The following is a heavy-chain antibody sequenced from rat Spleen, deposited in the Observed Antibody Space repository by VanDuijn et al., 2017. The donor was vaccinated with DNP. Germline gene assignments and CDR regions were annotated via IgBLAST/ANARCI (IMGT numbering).Heavy chain of an antibody. Sequence: EVQLVESGGGLVQPGRSLKLSCAASGFTFSNCNMAWVRQAPKKGLEWVATISYDGSSTYYRASVKGRFTISRDYAKSTLYLQMDRLRSEDNANYLCARNYHYRNYQFYAMDAWGQGTSVTVSS. CDR3: ARNYHYRNYQFYAMDA. CDR1: GFTFSNCN. V-gene: IGHV5-7*01. D-gene: IGHD1-12*01. J-gene: IGHJ4*01. CDR2: ISYDGSST.